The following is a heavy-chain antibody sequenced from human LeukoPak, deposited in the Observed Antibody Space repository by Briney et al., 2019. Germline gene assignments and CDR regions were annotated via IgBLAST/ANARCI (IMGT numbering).Heavy chain of an antibody. D-gene: IGHD2-15*01. CDR2: ISSSSGYI. CDR1: GFTFSSYS. Sequence: GGSLRLSCAASGFTFSSYSMNWVRQAPGKGLEWVSSISSSSGYIYYADSVKGRFTISRDNAKNSLYLQMNSLRAEDMAVYYCARDIVVVVAATRGGFDYWGQGTLVTVSS. V-gene: IGHV3-21*01. J-gene: IGHJ4*02. CDR3: ARDIVVVVAATRGGFDY.